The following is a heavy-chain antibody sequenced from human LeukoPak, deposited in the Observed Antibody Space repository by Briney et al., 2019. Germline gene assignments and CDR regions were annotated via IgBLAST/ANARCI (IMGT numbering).Heavy chain of an antibody. CDR2: IYYSGTT. Sequence: PSETLPLTCTVSGGSISPYFWSWIRQPPGKGLEWIGYIYYSGTTNYNPSLKSRVTLSVNTSKNQFSLKLNSVTAADTAVYYCARDLKIGGNSGWYSFDYWGQGTLVTVSS. D-gene: IGHD6-19*01. V-gene: IGHV4-59*01. CDR3: ARDLKIGGNSGWYSFDY. CDR1: GGSISPYF. J-gene: IGHJ4*02.